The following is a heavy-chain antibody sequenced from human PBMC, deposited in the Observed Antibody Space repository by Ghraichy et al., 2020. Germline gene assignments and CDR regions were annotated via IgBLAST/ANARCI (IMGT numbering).Heavy chain of an antibody. Sequence: SETLSLTCTVSGGSISSYYWSWIRQPPGKGLEWIGYIYYSGSTNYNPSLKSRVTISVDTSKNQFSLKLSSVTAADTAVYYCARQRGWWDAFDIWGQGTMVTVSS. D-gene: IGHD6-19*01. J-gene: IGHJ3*02. CDR2: IYYSGST. CDR3: ARQRGWWDAFDI. V-gene: IGHV4-59*01. CDR1: GGSISSYY.